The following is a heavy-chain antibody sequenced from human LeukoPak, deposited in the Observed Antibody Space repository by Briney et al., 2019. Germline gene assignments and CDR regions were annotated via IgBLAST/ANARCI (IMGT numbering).Heavy chain of an antibody. D-gene: IGHD5-24*01. CDR2: IKEDGSKK. CDR3: GRHLGGRDGSTAYRPFDC. J-gene: IGHJ4*02. V-gene: IGHV3-7*01. Sequence: PGGSLRLSCAASGFTFSSYWMSWVRQAPGKGLEWVANIKEDGSKKHYVDSVEGRFTISIDNAKNSLYLQMSSLRVEDTAMYYCGRHLGGRDGSTAYRPFDCWGQGNLVTVSA. CDR1: GFTFSSYW.